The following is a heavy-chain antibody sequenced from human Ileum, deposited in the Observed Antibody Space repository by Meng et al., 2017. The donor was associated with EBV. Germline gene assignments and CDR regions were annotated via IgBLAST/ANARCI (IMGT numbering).Heavy chain of an antibody. CDR1: GGSLSGAS. D-gene: IGHD2-8*02. J-gene: IGHJ4*02. CDR2: IIHGGSP. V-gene: IGHV4-34*12. CDR3: ARRPTGIDY. Sequence: QVQLTQWGAGLLKPSETLSLPCAVNGGSLSGASWNWIRQPPGKGLEWIGEIIHGGSPSYNPSLKSRVTISIDTSKNQLSLMLSSVTAADTAVYYCARRPTGIDYWGQGTLVTVSS.